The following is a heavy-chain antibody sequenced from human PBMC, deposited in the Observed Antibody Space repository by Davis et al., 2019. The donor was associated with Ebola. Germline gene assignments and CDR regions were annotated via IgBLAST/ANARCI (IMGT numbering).Heavy chain of an antibody. CDR1: GFTFSSYG. CDR3: AKDLQVWWELLWHKEYFDY. Sequence: GESLKISCAASGFTFSSYGMHWVRQAPGKGLEWVAVIWYDGSNKYYADSVKGRFTISRDNSKNTLFLQMNSLRAEDTAIYYCAKDLQVWWELLWHKEYFDYWGQGILVTVSS. V-gene: IGHV3-30*02. J-gene: IGHJ4*02. D-gene: IGHD1-26*01. CDR2: IWYDGSNK.